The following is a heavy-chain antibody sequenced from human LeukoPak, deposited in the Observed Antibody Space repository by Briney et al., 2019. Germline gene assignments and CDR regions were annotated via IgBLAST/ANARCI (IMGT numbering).Heavy chain of an antibody. V-gene: IGHV4-4*07. Sequence: PSETLSLTCTVSAGSISSYYWSWIRQPAGKGLEWIGRIYTSGSTNYNPSLKSRVTMSVDTSKNQFSLKLSSVTAADTAVYYCARANPVMAFYYYYYMHVWAKGTTVTVSS. D-gene: IGHD5-24*01. CDR3: ARANPVMAFYYYYYMHV. J-gene: IGHJ6*03. CDR2: IYTSGST. CDR1: AGSISSYY.